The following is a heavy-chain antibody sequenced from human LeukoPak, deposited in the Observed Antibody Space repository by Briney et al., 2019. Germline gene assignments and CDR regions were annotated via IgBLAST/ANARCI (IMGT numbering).Heavy chain of an antibody. D-gene: IGHD1-26*01. CDR2: MNPNSGNT. CDR3: AKGGVGVTPEFDY. V-gene: IGHV1-8*01. CDR1: GYTFTNYD. Sequence: GASVKVSCKASGYTFTNYDINWVRQATGQGLEWMGWMNPNSGNTGSAQKFQGRVSMTRNTSISTAYMELSSLRSEDTAVYYCAKGGVGVTPEFDYWGQGTLVTVSS. J-gene: IGHJ4*02.